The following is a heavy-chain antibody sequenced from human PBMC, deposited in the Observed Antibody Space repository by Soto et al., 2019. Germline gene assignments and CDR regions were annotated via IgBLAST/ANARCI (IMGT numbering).Heavy chain of an antibody. CDR2: ISSSSSYI. V-gene: IGHV3-21*01. Sequence: EVQLVESGGGLVKPGGSLRLSCAASGFTFSSYSMNWVRQAPGKGLEWVSSISSSSSYIYYADSVKGRFTISRDNAKNSLHLQMNRLRAEDTAVYYCARDGSGSYFQYYCYYGMDVWGQGTTVSVSS. D-gene: IGHD1-26*01. CDR3: ARDGSGSYFQYYCYYGMDV. J-gene: IGHJ6*02. CDR1: GFTFSSYS.